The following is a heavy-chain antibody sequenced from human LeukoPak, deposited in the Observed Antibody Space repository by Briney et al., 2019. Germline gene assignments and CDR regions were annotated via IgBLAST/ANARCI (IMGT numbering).Heavy chain of an antibody. J-gene: IGHJ3*02. D-gene: IGHD4-17*01. CDR3: ARAFPFDDYGDPDAFDI. Sequence: PSETLSLTCAVSGGSISSGGYYWSWIRQPPGKALEWFGNIYQSGTTYYNPSLKSRVTISVDRSKNQFSLKLSSVTAADTAVYYCARAFPFDDYGDPDAFDIWGQGTMVTVSS. CDR2: IYQSGTT. CDR1: GGSISSGGYY. V-gene: IGHV4-30-2*01.